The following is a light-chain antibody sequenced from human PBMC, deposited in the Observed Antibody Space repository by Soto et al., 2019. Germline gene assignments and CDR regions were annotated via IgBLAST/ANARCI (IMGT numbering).Light chain of an antibody. J-gene: IGLJ1*01. CDR1: SREIGDYNY. V-gene: IGLV2-14*01. Sequence: QSVLTQPASVSGSPGQSITISCVGTSREIGDYNYVSWYQQHPGKVPKAIIFDVSNRPSGVSYRFSGTKSGNTASLTVSGLQAEDEAHYYCCSYTRSGTLIFGTGTKVTVL. CDR3: CSYTRSGTLI. CDR2: DVS.